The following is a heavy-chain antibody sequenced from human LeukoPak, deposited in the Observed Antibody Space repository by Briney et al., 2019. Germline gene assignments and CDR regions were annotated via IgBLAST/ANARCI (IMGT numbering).Heavy chain of an antibody. CDR3: EELGITMIGGV. CDR2: ISSSGSTI. V-gene: IGHV3-48*03. CDR1: GFTFSSYE. Sequence: GGSLRLSCAASGFTFSSYEMNWVRQAPGKGLEWVSYISSSGSTIYYADSVKGRFTISRDNAKDSLYLQMNSLRAEDTAVYYCEELGITMIGGVWGKRTTVTISS. J-gene: IGHJ6*03. D-gene: IGHD3-10*02.